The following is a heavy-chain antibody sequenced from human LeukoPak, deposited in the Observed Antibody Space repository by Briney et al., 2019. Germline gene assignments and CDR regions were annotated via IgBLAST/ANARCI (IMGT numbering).Heavy chain of an antibody. Sequence: ASVKVSCKASGYTFTGYYMHWVRQDPGQGLEWTGWINPNSGGTNYAQKFQGRVTMTRDTSISTAYMELSRLRSDDTAVYYCARVGYSSGWYYFDYWGQGTLVTVSS. CDR2: INPNSGGT. CDR3: ARVGYSSGWYYFDY. D-gene: IGHD6-19*01. CDR1: GYTFTGYY. J-gene: IGHJ4*02. V-gene: IGHV1-2*02.